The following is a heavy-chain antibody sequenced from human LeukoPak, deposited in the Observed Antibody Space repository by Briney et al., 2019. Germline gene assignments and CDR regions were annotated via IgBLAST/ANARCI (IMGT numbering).Heavy chain of an antibody. J-gene: IGHJ4*02. D-gene: IGHD3-3*01. CDR1: GFTFSSYA. CDR3: AKGGGPYYDFWSGYPDY. CDR2: ISGSGGST. Sequence: GGSLRLSCAASGFTFSSYAMSWVRQAPGKGLEWVSAISGSGGSTYYADSVKGRFTISRDNSKNTLYLQMNSLRAEDTAVYYCAKGGGPYYDFWSGYPDYWGQGTLVTVSS. V-gene: IGHV3-23*01.